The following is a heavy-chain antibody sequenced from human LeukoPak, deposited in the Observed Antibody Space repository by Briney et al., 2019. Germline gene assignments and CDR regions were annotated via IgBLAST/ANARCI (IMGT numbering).Heavy chain of an antibody. J-gene: IGHJ4*02. CDR3: AQMGGRLGDLFDY. Sequence: SQTLSLTCTVSGGSISRGSYYWNWIRQPAGKGLEWIGRIYTSGSTNYNPSLKSRVTISVDTSKNQFSLKLSSVTAADTAVYYCAQMGGRLGDLFDYWGQGTLVTVSS. CDR2: IYTSGST. D-gene: IGHD3-16*01. CDR1: GGSISRGSYY. V-gene: IGHV4-61*02.